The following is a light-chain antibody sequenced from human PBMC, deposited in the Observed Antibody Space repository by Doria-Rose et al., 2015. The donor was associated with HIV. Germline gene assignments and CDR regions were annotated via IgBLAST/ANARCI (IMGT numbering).Light chain of an antibody. V-gene: IGKV4-1*01. CDR1: QSLLYTSKNY. J-gene: IGKJ3*01. Sequence: TQSPESLGMSLGERATLNCKSNQSLLYTSKNYLAWYQQKPGQPPKLLIYWASTRQSGVPARCSGSGSGTDFTLTISSLEAEDVAVCHCHQYYDTPSFGPGTTVDIK. CDR2: WAS. CDR3: HQYYDTPS.